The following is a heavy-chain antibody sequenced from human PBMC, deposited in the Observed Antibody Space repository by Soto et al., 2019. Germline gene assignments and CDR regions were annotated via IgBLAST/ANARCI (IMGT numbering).Heavy chain of an antibody. CDR2: INHSGST. CDR1: GGSFSGYY. J-gene: IGHJ5*02. CDR3: ARRRDTIFGVVIIGWFDP. D-gene: IGHD3-3*01. Sequence: PSETLSLTCAVYGGSFSGYYWSWIRQPPGKGLEWIGEINHSGSTNYNPSLKSRVTISVDTSKNQFSLKLSSVTAADTAVYYCARRRDTIFGVVIIGWFDPRGQRTPVTVSS. V-gene: IGHV4-34*01.